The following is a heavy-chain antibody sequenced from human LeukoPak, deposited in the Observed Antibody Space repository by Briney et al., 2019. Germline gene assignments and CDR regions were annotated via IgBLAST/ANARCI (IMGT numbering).Heavy chain of an antibody. J-gene: IGHJ4*02. CDR2: PEAEGGEK. Sequence: ASEKLSRRVSGNTRKELSMHWVRQPPGKGLVGGGGPEAEGGEKNYAQKFKRRVTMTEHTSTGTAHMQLHSLTPEDTAVYYCAADDLRDRVYIGPFAEWGQGTLV. D-gene: IGHD5/OR15-5a*01. CDR3: AADDLRDRVYIGPFAE. CDR1: GNTRKELS. V-gene: IGHV1-24*01.